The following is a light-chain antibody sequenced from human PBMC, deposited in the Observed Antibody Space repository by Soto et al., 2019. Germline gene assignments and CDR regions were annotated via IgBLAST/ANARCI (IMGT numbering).Light chain of an antibody. J-gene: IGLJ2*01. CDR1: SSNIGSNT. CDR2: SNN. Sequence: QSVLTQPPSASGTPGQRVTISCSGSSSNIGSNTVNWYQQLPGTAPKLLLYSNNQRPSGVPVRFSGSKSGTSASLAISGLQSEDEADYYCAAWDDSLIEVVFGGGTKLTVL. V-gene: IGLV1-44*01. CDR3: AAWDDSLIEVV.